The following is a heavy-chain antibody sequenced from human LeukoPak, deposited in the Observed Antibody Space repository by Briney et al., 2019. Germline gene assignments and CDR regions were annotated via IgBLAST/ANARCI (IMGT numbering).Heavy chain of an antibody. V-gene: IGHV3-48*03. CDR1: GFTFSSYE. D-gene: IGHD2/OR15-2a*01. Sequence: GGSLRLSCAASGFTFSSYEMNWVRQGPGKGLEWVSYISSSGTTKYYADSVKGRFTLSRDNAKKSLSLQMNSLRAEDTAIYYCAKSNRDAFDMWGQGTVVTVSS. CDR3: AKSNRDAFDM. CDR2: ISSSGTTK. J-gene: IGHJ3*02.